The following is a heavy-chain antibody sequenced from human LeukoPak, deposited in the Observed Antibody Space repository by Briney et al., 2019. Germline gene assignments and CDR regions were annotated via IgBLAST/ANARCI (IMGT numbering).Heavy chain of an antibody. CDR3: ARSRIAVAGTLDY. V-gene: IGHV4-59*08. CDR1: GGSISSYY. D-gene: IGHD6-19*01. J-gene: IGHJ4*02. CDR2: IYYSGST. Sequence: PSETLSLTCTVPGGSISSYYWSWIRQPPGKGLEWIGYIYYSGSTNYNPSLKSRVTISVDTSKNQFSLKLSSVTAADTAVYYCARSRIAVAGTLDYWGQGTLVTVSS.